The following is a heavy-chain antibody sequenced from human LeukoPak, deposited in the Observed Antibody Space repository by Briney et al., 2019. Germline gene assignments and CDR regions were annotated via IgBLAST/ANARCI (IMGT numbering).Heavy chain of an antibody. CDR1: GFTFSDYY. D-gene: IGHD5-18*01. CDR3: VRPLKGGNSHGYVDS. CDR2: ISSSGTT. V-gene: IGHV3-11*01. Sequence: GGSLRLSCAASGFTFSDYYMSWIRQAPGKGLEWVSYISSSGTTYYADAVKGRFTISRDNAKNSLFLQMNSLRAEDTAVYFCVRPLKGGNSHGYVDSWGQGTLVTVSS. J-gene: IGHJ4*02.